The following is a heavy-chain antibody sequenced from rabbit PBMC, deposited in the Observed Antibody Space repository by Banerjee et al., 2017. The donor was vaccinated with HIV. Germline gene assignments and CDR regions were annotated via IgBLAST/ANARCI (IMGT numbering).Heavy chain of an antibody. V-gene: IGHV1S45*01. CDR3: ARDLAGVIGWNFNL. CDR1: GFTISSYH. J-gene: IGHJ4*01. CDR2: IDAGSSGSA. Sequence: QEQLKETGGGLVQPGGTLTLTCTASGFTISSYHMGWVRQAPGKGLEWIGMIDAGSSGSAYYASWVNGRFTISKTSSTTVTLQMTSLTAADTASYFCARDLAGVIGWNFNLWGPGTLVTVS. D-gene: IGHD4-1*01.